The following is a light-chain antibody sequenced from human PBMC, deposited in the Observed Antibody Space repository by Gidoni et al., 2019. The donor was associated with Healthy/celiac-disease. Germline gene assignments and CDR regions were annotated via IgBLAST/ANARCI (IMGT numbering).Light chain of an antibody. CDR2: GAS. V-gene: IGKV3-20*01. Sequence: IVLTQSPGTLSLSPGERATLSCRASQSVSSSYLALYQQKPGQAHRLLIYGASSRATGLPDRFSGSGSGTDFTLTISRLEPEDFAVYYCQQDGSSFPSITGGQGTRLEIK. CDR1: QSVSSSY. J-gene: IGKJ5*01. CDR3: QQDGSSFPSIT.